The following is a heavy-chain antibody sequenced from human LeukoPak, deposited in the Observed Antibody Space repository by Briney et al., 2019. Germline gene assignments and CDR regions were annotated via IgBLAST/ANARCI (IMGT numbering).Heavy chain of an antibody. CDR2: INGDGSST. D-gene: IGHD3-10*01. J-gene: IGHJ4*02. CDR1: GFTFSSYW. Sequence: PGGSLRLSCAASGFTFSSYWMHWVRQPPGKGLVWVSRINGDGSSTSYADSVKGRFTISRDSAENTLYLQMNSLRAEDTAVYYCARSYYGSGYNDYWGQGTLVTVSS. CDR3: ARSYYGSGYNDY. V-gene: IGHV3-74*01.